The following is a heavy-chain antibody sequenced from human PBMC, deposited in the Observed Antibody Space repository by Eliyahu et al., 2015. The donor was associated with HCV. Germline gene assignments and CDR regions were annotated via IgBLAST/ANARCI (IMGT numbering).Heavy chain of an antibody. V-gene: IGHV5-51*01. J-gene: IGHJ3*02. CDR2: IYPGDSDT. CDR1: GYTFTNYW. D-gene: IGHD5-12*01. CDR3: ARPLNSGRFDAFDI. Sequence: EVQLVQSGAELKKPGESLRISCKGSGYTFTNYWIGWVRQMPGKGLAWMGIIYPGDSDTRYSPSFQGQVTTSADKSISTAYLQWSSLKASDTAIYYCARPLNSGRFDAFDIWGQGTMVTVSS.